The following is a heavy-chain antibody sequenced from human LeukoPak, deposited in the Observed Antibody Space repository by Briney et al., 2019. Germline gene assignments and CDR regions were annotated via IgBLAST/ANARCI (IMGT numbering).Heavy chain of an antibody. CDR1: GFTFSTYD. J-gene: IGHJ6*02. D-gene: IGHD5-12*01. CDR3: VRDPSGHGLDV. CDR2: IGKAGDT. Sequence: AGGSLRLSCAASGFTFSTYDMHCVRQATGKGLEWVSGIGKAGDTYYAGSVKGRLTISRENAKNSLYLQMNSLRAGDTAVYYCVRDPSGHGLDVWGQGTTVTVSS. V-gene: IGHV3-13*04.